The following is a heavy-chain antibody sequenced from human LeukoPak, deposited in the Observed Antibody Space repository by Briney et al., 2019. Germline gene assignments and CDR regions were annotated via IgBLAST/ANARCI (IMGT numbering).Heavy chain of an antibody. J-gene: IGHJ3*01. D-gene: IGHD3-10*01. V-gene: IGHV3-74*01. CDR2: ITSDASST. CDR1: GFTFSNYW. Sequence: PGGSLRLFCAASGFTFSNYWMHWVRRAPGKGLVWVSRITSDASSTSYADSVKGRFTISRDNAKNTLYLRMNSLRAEDTAVYYCAREFEGQEAGAYGSGSYDVFDFWGQGTMVTVSS. CDR3: AREFEGQEAGAYGSGSYDVFDF.